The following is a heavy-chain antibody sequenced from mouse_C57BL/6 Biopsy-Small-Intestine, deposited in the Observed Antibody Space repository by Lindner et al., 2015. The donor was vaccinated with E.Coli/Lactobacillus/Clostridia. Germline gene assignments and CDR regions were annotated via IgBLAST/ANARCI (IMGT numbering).Heavy chain of an antibody. Sequence: VQLQESGAELARPGASVKLSCKASGYTFTSYGISWMKQRTGQGLEWIGEIYPRSGNTYYNEKFKGKATLTADKSSSTAYMQLSSLTSEDSAVYFCARTGAYYSNYGLFAYWGQGTLVTVSA. D-gene: IGHD2-5*01. CDR3: ARTGAYYSNYGLFAY. CDR2: IYPRSGNT. J-gene: IGHJ3*01. CDR1: GYTFTSYG. V-gene: IGHV1-81*01.